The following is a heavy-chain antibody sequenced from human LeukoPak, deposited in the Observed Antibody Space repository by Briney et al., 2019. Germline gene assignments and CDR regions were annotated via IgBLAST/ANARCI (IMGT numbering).Heavy chain of an antibody. Sequence: ASVKVSCKAYGYTFTSYYMHWARQAPGQGLEWIGIITPSGGSTSYAQKFQGRVTMTRDTSTSTVYMELSSLRSEDTDMYYCARAGVLLWFGESHDAFDIWGQGTIVTVSS. CDR3: ARAGVLLWFGESHDAFDI. CDR2: ITPSGGST. CDR1: GYTFTSYY. V-gene: IGHV1-46*01. D-gene: IGHD3-10*01. J-gene: IGHJ3*02.